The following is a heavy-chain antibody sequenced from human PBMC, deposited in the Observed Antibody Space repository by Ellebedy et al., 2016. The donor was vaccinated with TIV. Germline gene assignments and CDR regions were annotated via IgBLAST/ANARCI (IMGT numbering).Heavy chain of an antibody. D-gene: IGHD6-19*01. CDR2: IWYDGTNK. CDR1: GFTFSDYG. Sequence: GGSLRLSCAASGFTFSDYGLSWVRQAPGKGLEWVAVIWYDGTNKNYADFAEGRFIISRDNSKNTVYLQMNNLRGEDTATYYCARKYSNAWWADHWGQGTLVTVSS. CDR3: ARKYSNAWWADH. V-gene: IGHV3-33*07. J-gene: IGHJ4*02.